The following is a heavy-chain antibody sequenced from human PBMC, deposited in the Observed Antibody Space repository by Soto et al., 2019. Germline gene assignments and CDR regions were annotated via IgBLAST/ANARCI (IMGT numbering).Heavy chain of an antibody. CDR3: AKAHDNVWGSYRPQERYHFDS. CDR1: GFTFSDYG. CDR2: ITYDGTKK. Sequence: QVQLVDSGGGVVQPGRSLRLSCATSGFTFSDYGMHWVRQAPGKGLEWEAGITYDGTKKYYANSVKGRFTISRDNSMNIVYLEMNSLRAEDTAVYYCAKAHDNVWGSYRPQERYHFDSWGQGTLVTVSS. J-gene: IGHJ4*02. V-gene: IGHV3-30*18. D-gene: IGHD3-16*02.